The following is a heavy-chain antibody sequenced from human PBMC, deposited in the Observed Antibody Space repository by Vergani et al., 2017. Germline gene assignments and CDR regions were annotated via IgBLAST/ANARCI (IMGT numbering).Heavy chain of an antibody. J-gene: IGHJ4*02. CDR2: INHSGST. CDR3: ARGRYEYVLGSYRFPRPFDY. V-gene: IGHV4-34*01. Sequence: QVQLQQWGAGLLKPSETLSLTCAVYGGSFSGYYWSWIRQPPGKGLEWIGEINHSGSTNYNPSLKSRVTISVDTSKNQFSLKLSSVTAAEKAVYYCARGRYEYVLGSYRFPRPFDYRGQGTLVTVSS. D-gene: IGHD3-16*02. CDR1: GGSFSGYY.